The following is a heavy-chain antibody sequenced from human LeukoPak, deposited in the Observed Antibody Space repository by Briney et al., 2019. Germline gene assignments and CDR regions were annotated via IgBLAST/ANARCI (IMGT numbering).Heavy chain of an antibody. CDR2: ISYDGSNK. CDR3: AKRARTNLDSSGYNFDY. J-gene: IGHJ4*02. D-gene: IGHD6-19*01. V-gene: IGHV3-30-3*02. Sequence: PGGSLRLSCAASGFTFSSYAMHWVRQAPGKGLEWVAVISYDGSNKYYADSVKGRFTISRDNSKNTLYLQMNSLRAEDTAVYYCAKRARTNLDSSGYNFDYWGQGTLVTVSS. CDR1: GFTFSSYA.